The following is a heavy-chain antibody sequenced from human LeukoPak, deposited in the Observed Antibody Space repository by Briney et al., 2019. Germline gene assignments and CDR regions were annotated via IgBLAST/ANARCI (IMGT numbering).Heavy chain of an antibody. CDR3: AKDVGSGTYYHSSLSLDV. Sequence: GGSLRLSCAASGFTFSAYGMHWVRQAPGKGLEWVAVISYDGYNKYYADSVEGRFTISRDNSKNTVYLQMSGLRSEDTAVYSCAKDVGSGTYYHSSLSLDVWGQGTTVTVSS. CDR1: GFTFSAYG. J-gene: IGHJ6*02. CDR2: ISYDGYNK. D-gene: IGHD3-10*01. V-gene: IGHV3-30*18.